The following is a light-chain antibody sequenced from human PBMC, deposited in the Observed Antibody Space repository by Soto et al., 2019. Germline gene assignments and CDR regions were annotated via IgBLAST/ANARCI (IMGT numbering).Light chain of an antibody. Sequence: EIVLTQSPGTLSLSPWERATLSCRASQSVRSSYLAWYQQKPGQAPRLPIYDASNRATGIPARFSGSGSGTDFTLTISSLEPEDFAVYYCQQRSNWPPITFGQGTRLEIK. CDR2: DAS. CDR3: QQRSNWPPIT. J-gene: IGKJ5*01. CDR1: QSVRSSY. V-gene: IGKV3-11*01.